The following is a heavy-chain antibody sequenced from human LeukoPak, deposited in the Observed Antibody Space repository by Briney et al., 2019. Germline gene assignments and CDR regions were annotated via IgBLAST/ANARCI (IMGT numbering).Heavy chain of an antibody. Sequence: SETLSLTCTVSGGSISSHYWSWIRQPPGKGLEWIGYIYYSGSTNYNPSLKSRVTISVDTSKNQFSLKLSSVTAADTAVYYCARDQNWNYEGGHFDYWGQGTLVTVSS. D-gene: IGHD1-7*01. V-gene: IGHV4-59*11. J-gene: IGHJ4*02. CDR1: GGSISSHY. CDR3: ARDQNWNYEGGHFDY. CDR2: IYYSGST.